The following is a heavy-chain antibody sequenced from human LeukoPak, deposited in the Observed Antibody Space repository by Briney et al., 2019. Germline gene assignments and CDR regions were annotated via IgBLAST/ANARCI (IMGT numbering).Heavy chain of an antibody. V-gene: IGHV3-69-1*02. J-gene: IGHJ3*01. Sequence: GGSLRLSCAASGFAFREYWMHWVRQAPGRGLEWVSCINTGETTFYADSVKGRFTISRDNSNLYLHMTSLRDEDTALYYCAKGSFDVWGQGTVVIVSS. CDR3: AKGSFDV. CDR1: GFAFREYW. CDR2: INTGETT.